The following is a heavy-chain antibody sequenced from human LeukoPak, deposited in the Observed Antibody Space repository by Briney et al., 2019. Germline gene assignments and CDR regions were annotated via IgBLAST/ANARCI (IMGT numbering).Heavy chain of an antibody. Sequence: PGGSLRLSCSASGFTISLYAMHWVRQAPGKGLEYVPGISSKGVSTYYADSVKGRFTISRDNSKDTMFLQMSSPRPEDTAVYYCVKGGQYSSSSHFDYWGQGTLVTVSS. CDR3: VKGGQYSSSSHFDY. CDR1: GFTISLYA. CDR2: ISSKGVST. J-gene: IGHJ4*02. D-gene: IGHD6-6*01. V-gene: IGHV3-64D*09.